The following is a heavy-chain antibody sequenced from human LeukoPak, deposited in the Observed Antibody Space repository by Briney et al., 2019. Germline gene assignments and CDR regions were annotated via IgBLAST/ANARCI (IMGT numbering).Heavy chain of an antibody. D-gene: IGHD6-13*01. CDR2: IIPILSTE. Sequence: GASVKVSCKASGGTFSSYAISWVRQAPGQGLEWMGRIIPILSTETYAQKFQGRVTITADKSTSTVYMELSSLRSEDTAVYYCATGAQRGYSSTWPLLVDYWGQGTLVTVSS. CDR3: ATGAQRGYSSTWPLLVDY. V-gene: IGHV1-69*04. J-gene: IGHJ4*02. CDR1: GGTFSSYA.